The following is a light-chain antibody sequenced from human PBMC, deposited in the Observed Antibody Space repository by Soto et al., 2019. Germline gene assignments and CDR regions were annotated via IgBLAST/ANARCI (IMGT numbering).Light chain of an antibody. J-gene: IGLJ1*01. Sequence: QSVLTQPASVSGSPGQSITISCTGTSSDVGGYKYVSWYQQHPGKAPKLMIYDIRNRPSGVSNRFSGSKSGNTASLTISGLQAEDEADYYCSSYTSSSTRVFGTGTKLTLL. CDR1: SSDVGGYKY. CDR2: DIR. CDR3: SSYTSSSTRV. V-gene: IGLV2-14*03.